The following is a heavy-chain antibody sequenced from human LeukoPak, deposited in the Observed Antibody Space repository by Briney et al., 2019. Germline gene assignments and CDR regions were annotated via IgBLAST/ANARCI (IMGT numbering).Heavy chain of an antibody. CDR1: GFTFSSHW. J-gene: IGHJ4*01. D-gene: IGHD2-15*01. Sequence: PGGSLTLSCAAPGFTFSSHWMSWVRQAPGKGPEWVAHIKPDGSGKYYVDSMEGRFSISRDNAKNSLFLQMSSLRAEDTAVYYCARPSCSGGTCFDYWGHGVLVTVSS. CDR3: ARPSCSGGTCFDY. V-gene: IGHV3-7*03. CDR2: IKPDGSGK.